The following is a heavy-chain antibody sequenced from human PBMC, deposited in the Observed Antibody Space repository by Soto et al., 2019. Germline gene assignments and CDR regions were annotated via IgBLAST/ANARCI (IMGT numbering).Heavy chain of an antibody. CDR1: GCTLSSYS. CDR3: AAMATVTTDDSY. J-gene: IGHJ4*02. V-gene: IGHV3-74*01. Sequence: EVQLVESGGGLVQPGGSLRLSCAASGCTLSSYSMHWVRQAQGKGLVWVSQIKSDGSITNYADSVKGRFTISRDNAKNTLYLQMNSLRAEDTAVYYCAAMATVTTDDSYWGQGTLVTVSS. CDR2: IKSDGSIT. D-gene: IGHD4-4*01.